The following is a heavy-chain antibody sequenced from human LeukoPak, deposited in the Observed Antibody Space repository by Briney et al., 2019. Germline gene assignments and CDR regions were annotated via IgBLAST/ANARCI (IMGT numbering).Heavy chain of an antibody. J-gene: IGHJ4*02. CDR3: VRSWGSDCYHKVPGDY. V-gene: IGHV3-74*01. Sequence: PGGSLRLSCAASGFSFSNYWMQWVRQVPGEGLVWVSRIKADGTTTNYADSVEGRFTISRDNAKNTLYLEMNSLRAEDTAVYYCVRSWGSDCYHKVPGDYWGQGTLVTVSS. CDR2: IKADGTTT. CDR1: GFSFSNYW. D-gene: IGHD2-21*02.